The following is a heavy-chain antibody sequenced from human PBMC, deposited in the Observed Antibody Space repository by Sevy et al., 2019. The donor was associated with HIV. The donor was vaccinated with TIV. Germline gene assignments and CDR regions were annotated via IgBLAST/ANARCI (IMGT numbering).Heavy chain of an antibody. Sequence: GGSLRLSCAPSGFTFSSYAMSWVRQAPGKGLQWVSTIGGGGGGTYYADSVKGRFTISRDNSKNTLYLQMNSLRAEDTAVYYCAKDYSSSWYYFDYWGQGTLVTVSS. CDR1: GFTFSSYA. J-gene: IGHJ4*02. CDR2: IGGGGGGT. V-gene: IGHV3-23*01. D-gene: IGHD6-13*01. CDR3: AKDYSSSWYYFDY.